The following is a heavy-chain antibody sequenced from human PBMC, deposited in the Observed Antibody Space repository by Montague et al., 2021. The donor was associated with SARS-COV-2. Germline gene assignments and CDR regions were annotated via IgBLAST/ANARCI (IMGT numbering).Heavy chain of an antibody. Sequence: SETLSLTCTVSGGSISSYYWSWIRQPPGKGLEWIGYIYYSGSTNYNPSLKSRVTISVDTSKNQFSLKLSSVTAADTAVYYCARRSVGYCSGGRWYSAFDPWGQGTLVTVSS. D-gene: IGHD2-15*01. J-gene: IGHJ5*02. V-gene: IGHV4-59*01. CDR3: ARRSVGYCSGGRWYSAFDP. CDR1: GGSISSYY. CDR2: IYYSGST.